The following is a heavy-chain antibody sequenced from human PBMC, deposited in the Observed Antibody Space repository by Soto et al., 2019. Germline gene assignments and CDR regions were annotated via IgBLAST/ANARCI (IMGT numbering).Heavy chain of an antibody. CDR2: IYWNDDK. J-gene: IGHJ4*02. CDR3: AHRGGATVGLYYFDY. CDR1: GFSLITSGVG. Sequence: SGPTLVNPTQTLTLTCTFSGFSLITSGVGVGWIRQPPGKALEWLALIYWNDDKRYSPSLKSRLTITKDTSKNQVVLTMTNMDPVDTATYYCAHRGGATVGLYYFDYWGQGALVTVSS. D-gene: IGHD3-16*01. V-gene: IGHV2-5*01.